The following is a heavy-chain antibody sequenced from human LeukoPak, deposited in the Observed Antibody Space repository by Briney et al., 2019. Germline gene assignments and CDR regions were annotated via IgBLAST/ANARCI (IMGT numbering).Heavy chain of an antibody. Sequence: PSETLSLTCAAYGGSFSGYYWSWIRQPPGKGLEWIGEINHSGSTNYNPSLKSRVTISVDTSKNQFSLKLSSLIVADTAVYYCARLPKPNSNGWSSNAFDIWGQGTMVTVS. CDR1: GGSFSGYY. J-gene: IGHJ3*02. CDR3: ARLPKPNSNGWSSNAFDI. V-gene: IGHV4-34*01. CDR2: INHSGST. D-gene: IGHD6-19*01.